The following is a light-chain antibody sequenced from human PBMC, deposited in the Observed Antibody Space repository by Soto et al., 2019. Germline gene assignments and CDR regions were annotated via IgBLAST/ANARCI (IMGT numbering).Light chain of an antibody. CDR2: AAS. V-gene: IGKV1-8*01. Sequence: AIRMTQSPSSFSASTGDRVTITCRASQGISSYLAWYQQKPGKAPKLLIHAASTLQSGVPSRFSGSGSGTDVTLTISCLQSEDFATYYCQQYYSYPWTFGQGTKVEIK. J-gene: IGKJ1*01. CDR3: QQYYSYPWT. CDR1: QGISSY.